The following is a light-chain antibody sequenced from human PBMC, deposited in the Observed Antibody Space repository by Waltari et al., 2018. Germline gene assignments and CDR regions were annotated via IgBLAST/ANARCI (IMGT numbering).Light chain of an antibody. CDR1: QSVSRA. CDR2: SAS. Sequence: EIVLTQSPGTLSLSLGERATVSCRASQSVSRALAWYQQKPGQAPRPLIYSASTRATGIPERFSGSGSGTDFSLTISRLEPDDFAVYYCQHYLRLPVTFGEGTTVEI. V-gene: IGKV3-20*01. CDR3: QHYLRLPVT. J-gene: IGKJ1*01.